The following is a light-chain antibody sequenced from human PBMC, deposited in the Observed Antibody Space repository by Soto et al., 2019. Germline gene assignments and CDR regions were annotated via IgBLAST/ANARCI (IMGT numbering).Light chain of an antibody. CDR1: QSVGDSY. CDR3: QQYGSSSSWT. J-gene: IGKJ1*01. CDR2: GAS. V-gene: IGKV3-20*01. Sequence: IVLTQSLGTLSLSSGERATLSCRASQSVGDSYLAWYQQKPGQAPRLLIYGASSRATGIPDRFSGSGSGTDFTLTIDRLEPEDFAVYYCQQYGSSSSWTFGQGTKVEIK.